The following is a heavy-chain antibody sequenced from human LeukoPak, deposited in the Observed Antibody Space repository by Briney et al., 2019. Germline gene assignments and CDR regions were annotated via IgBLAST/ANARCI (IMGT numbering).Heavy chain of an antibody. CDR2: ISQNGDNT. V-gene: IGHV3-64D*06. J-gene: IGHJ4*02. CDR3: MNPNHYGSGR. D-gene: IGHD3-10*01. CDR1: EFSFSSYV. Sequence: GGSLSLSGSVSEFSFSSYVWHWVRQAPGKGLESVSGISQNGDNTYYADSVKGRFTISKDNSENTLYLQMNSLRPEDTAVYYCMNPNHYGSGRWGQGTLVNVCS.